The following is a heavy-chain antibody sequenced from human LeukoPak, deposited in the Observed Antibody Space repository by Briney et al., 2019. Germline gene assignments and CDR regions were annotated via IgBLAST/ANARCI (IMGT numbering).Heavy chain of an antibody. CDR3: AKLAYDASGSSRPSFDI. V-gene: IGHV3-30*18. CDR1: GFSFISYG. CDR2: ISYDGNKQ. D-gene: IGHD3-22*01. Sequence: PGRSLRLSCEASGFSFISYGMHWVRQAPGKGLEWVAFISYDGNKQHYGDSVKGRFSISRENSENTMYLQMNSLRAEDMALYYCAKLAYDASGSSRPSFDIWGQGTMVTV. J-gene: IGHJ3*02.